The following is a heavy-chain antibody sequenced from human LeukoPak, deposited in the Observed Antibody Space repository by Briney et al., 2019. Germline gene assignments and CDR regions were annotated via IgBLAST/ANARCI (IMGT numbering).Heavy chain of an antibody. V-gene: IGHV4-59*01. CDR3: ARLTVPLRFDP. D-gene: IGHD2-2*01. CDR2: IYYSGST. J-gene: IGHJ5*02. Sequence: SETLSLTCTVSGGSISSYYWSWIRQPPGKGLEWIGYIYYSGSTNYNPSLKSRVTISVDTSKNQFSLKLNSVSAADTAVYYCARLTVPLRFDPWGQGTLVTVPS. CDR1: GGSISSYY.